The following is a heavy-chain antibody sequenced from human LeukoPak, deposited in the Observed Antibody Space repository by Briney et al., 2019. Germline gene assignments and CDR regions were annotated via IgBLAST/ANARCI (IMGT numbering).Heavy chain of an antibody. Sequence: GASVKVSCKASGYTFTSYYMHWVRQAPGQGLEWMGIINPSGGSTSYAQKFQGRVTMTRDTSTSTVYMELSSLRSEDTAVYYCASQENYYDSSGYYGEAYFDYWGQGTLVTVSS. CDR2: INPSGGST. CDR1: GYTFTSYY. J-gene: IGHJ4*02. V-gene: IGHV1-46*01. CDR3: ASQENYYDSSGYYGEAYFDY. D-gene: IGHD3-22*01.